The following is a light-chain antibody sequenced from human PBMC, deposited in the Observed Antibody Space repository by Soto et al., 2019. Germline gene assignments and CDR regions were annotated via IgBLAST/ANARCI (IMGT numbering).Light chain of an antibody. J-gene: IGKJ1*01. Sequence: VALTQSPGTLSSSPGERVTLSCRASQSVGSTYLAWYQQNHGQAPRLLIYGASSRATGIPDRFSGSGSGTDFILTISGLEAEDSSVYFCQYYGTSPSGTFGQGTKVDIK. CDR2: GAS. V-gene: IGKV3-20*01. CDR3: QYYGTSPSGT. CDR1: QSVGSTY.